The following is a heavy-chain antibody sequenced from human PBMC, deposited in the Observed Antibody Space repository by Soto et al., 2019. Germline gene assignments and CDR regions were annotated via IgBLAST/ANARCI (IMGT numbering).Heavy chain of an antibody. CDR2: VYPGDSDT. CDR1: GYSFISYW. D-gene: IGHD4-4*01. J-gene: IGHJ6*02. Sequence: VSLKIYWKGSGYSFISYWIGWVRQIPAKGRAWMGSVYPGDSDTRYSPSFQGQVTISADKSISPAYLQWSSLNASDTAMYYCARHPYDDSHYNSARLGMDVWGQGTTVTVSS. CDR3: ARHPYDDSHYNSARLGMDV. V-gene: IGHV5-51*01.